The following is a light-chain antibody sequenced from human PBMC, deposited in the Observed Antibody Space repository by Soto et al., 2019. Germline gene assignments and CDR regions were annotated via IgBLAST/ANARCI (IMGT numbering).Light chain of an antibody. Sequence: QPVLTQPPSASGTPGQRVTVSCSVSSSNIGSNTVNWYQQLPGTAPKLLIYSNNQRPSGVPDRFSGSKSGTSASLAISGLQSEDEADYYCAAWDDRLNGVVFGGGTQLTVL. J-gene: IGLJ2*01. V-gene: IGLV1-44*01. CDR3: AAWDDRLNGVV. CDR2: SNN. CDR1: SSNIGSNT.